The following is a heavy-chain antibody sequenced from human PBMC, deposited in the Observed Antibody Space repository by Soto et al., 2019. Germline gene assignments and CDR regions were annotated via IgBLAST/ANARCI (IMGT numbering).Heavy chain of an antibody. D-gene: IGHD6-13*01. Sequence: SETLSLPCTASGASISSSSYYWGWIRQPPGKGLEWIGSIYYSGSTNCRPSLKRRVTISVYTSKIQFSLKLSSVIAADTAGYYRARLAIAATILWGQGTLVTVSS. CDR2: IYYSGST. CDR1: GASISSSSYY. CDR3: ARLAIAATIL. V-gene: IGHV4-39*01. J-gene: IGHJ4*02.